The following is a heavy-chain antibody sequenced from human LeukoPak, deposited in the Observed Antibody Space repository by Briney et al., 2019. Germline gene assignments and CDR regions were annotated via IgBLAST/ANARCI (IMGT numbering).Heavy chain of an antibody. Sequence: PSETLSLTCTVSGGSISSYYWSWIRQPAGKGLEWIGRIYTSGSTNYNPSLKSRVTMSVDTSKNQFSLKLSSVTAADTAVYYCARAAMTTAPYYYYYMDVWGKGTTVTVSS. CDR2: IYTSGST. V-gene: IGHV4-4*07. J-gene: IGHJ6*03. CDR1: GGSISSYY. D-gene: IGHD4-11*01. CDR3: ARAAMTTAPYYYYYMDV.